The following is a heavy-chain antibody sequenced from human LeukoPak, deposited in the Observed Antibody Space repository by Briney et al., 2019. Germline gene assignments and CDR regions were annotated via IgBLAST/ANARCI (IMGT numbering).Heavy chain of an antibody. D-gene: IGHD6-19*01. J-gene: IGHJ4*02. Sequence: GGSLRLSCAASGFSFSSNWMIWVRQAPGKGLEWVANIKQDGSEKHYVDSVKGRFTISRDNAKNSLYLQMNSLRAEDTAVYYCAKEITRPNRAVAGLNYWGQGTLVTVSS. CDR3: AKEITRPNRAVAGLNY. V-gene: IGHV3-7*01. CDR2: IKQDGSEK. CDR1: GFSFSSNW.